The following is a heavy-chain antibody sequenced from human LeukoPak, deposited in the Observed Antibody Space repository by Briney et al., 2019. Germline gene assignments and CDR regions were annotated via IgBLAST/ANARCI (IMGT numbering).Heavy chain of an antibody. D-gene: IGHD4-11*01. CDR2: ISPYNGHT. V-gene: IGHV1-18*04. J-gene: IGHJ5*01. Sequence: ASVKVSCKTSGYNFTTYFITWVRQAPGQGLEWMGWISPYNGHTKYTHSLQGRVTMTTDTSTSTAFLELRSLMSDDTAVYYCAREGQSRKFDSWGQGTPVTVSS. CDR1: GYNFTTYF. CDR3: AREGQSRKFDS.